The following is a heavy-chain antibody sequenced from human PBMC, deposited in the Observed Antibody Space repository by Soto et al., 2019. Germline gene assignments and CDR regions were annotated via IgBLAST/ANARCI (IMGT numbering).Heavy chain of an antibody. CDR3: AKAYDKVGATSWFLSFDY. CDR1: GFTFSSYA. V-gene: IGHV3-23*01. J-gene: IGHJ4*02. Sequence: GGSLRLSCAASGFTFSSYAMSWVRQAPGKGLEWVSAISGSSGSTYYADSVKGRFTISRENPKNTLYLQMNSLRAEDTAVYYCAKAYDKVGATSWFLSFDYWGQGTLVTVSS. CDR2: ISGSSGST. D-gene: IGHD1-26*01.